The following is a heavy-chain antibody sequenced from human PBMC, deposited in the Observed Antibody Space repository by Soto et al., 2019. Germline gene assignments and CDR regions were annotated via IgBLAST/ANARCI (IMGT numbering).Heavy chain of an antibody. CDR1: GGSISRYY. CDR3: GRDAVTNRDFYYYGMDV. Sequence: SETLSLTCTVSGGSISRYYWSWIRQPPGKGLEWIGYIYYSGSTNYNPSLKSRVTISVDTSKNQFSLKLSSVTAADTAVYYCGRDAVTNRDFYYYGMDVWGRGTTVTVSS. CDR2: IYYSGST. D-gene: IGHD4-4*01. V-gene: IGHV4-59*12. J-gene: IGHJ6*02.